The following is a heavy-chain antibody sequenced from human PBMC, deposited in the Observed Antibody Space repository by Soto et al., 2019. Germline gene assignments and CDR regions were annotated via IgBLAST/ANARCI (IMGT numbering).Heavy chain of an antibody. CDR1: GFTLSSYD. CDR3: TRKTPTNGMEV. J-gene: IGHJ6*02. D-gene: IGHD2-15*01. V-gene: IGHV3-13*01. Sequence: EVQLVESGGGLVQPGGSLRLSCAASGFTLSSYDIHWVRQATGEGLAWVSGIGSGGDTHYADSVKGRFIISGEDGKNSLYLQMNDLRVGATAVYYCTRKTPTNGMEVGGQGATVTVSS. CDR2: IGSGGDT.